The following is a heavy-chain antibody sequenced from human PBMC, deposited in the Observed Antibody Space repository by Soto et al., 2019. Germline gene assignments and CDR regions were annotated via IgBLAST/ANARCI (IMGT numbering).Heavy chain of an antibody. V-gene: IGHV3-30*09. CDR2: ISFDGANK. D-gene: IGHD2-8*02. J-gene: IGHJ1*01. Sequence: PEASLRLSCAGYGLTFSNFPLHWVRQAPGKGLEWVAVISFDGANKYYADSVKGRFALSRDNSKNTVFLQMNSLRRDDTAIYYCARRTLVTHRYFQNWGQGTQVTVSS. CDR3: ARRTLVTHRYFQN. CDR1: GLTFSNFP.